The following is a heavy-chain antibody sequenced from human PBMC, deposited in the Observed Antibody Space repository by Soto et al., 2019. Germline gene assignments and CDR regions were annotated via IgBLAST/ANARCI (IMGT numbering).Heavy chain of an antibody. D-gene: IGHD2-15*01. CDR2: IIPILGIA. CDR3: ARGRDCSGGSCYSGARWFDP. CDR1: GGTFSSYT. J-gene: IGHJ5*02. Sequence: SVKVSCKASGGTFSSYTISWVRQAPGQGLEWMGRIIPILGIANYAQKFQGRVTITADKSTSTAYMELSSLRSEDTAVYYCARGRDCSGGSCYSGARWFDPWGQGTLVTVSS. V-gene: IGHV1-69*02.